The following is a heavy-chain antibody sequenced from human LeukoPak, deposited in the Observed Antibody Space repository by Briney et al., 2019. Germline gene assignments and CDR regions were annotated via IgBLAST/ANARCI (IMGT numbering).Heavy chain of an antibody. J-gene: IGHJ4*02. V-gene: IGHV3-33*01. CDR3: AREPYYYDSIEPDY. CDR2: IWYDGSNK. Sequence: GRSLRLSCAASGFTFSSYGMHWVRQAPGKGLEWVAVIWYDGSNKYYADSVKGRFTISRDNSKNTLYLQMNSLRAEDTAVYYCAREPYYYDSIEPDYWGQGTLVTVSS. D-gene: IGHD3-22*01. CDR1: GFTFSSYG.